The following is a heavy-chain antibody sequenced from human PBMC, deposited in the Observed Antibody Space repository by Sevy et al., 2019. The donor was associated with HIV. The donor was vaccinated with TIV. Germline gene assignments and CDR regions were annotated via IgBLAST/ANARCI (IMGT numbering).Heavy chain of an antibody. V-gene: IGHV4-30-4*01. CDR2: IYYSWST. D-gene: IGHD4-17*01. Sequence: SETLSLTCTVSGGSISNDDYYWSWIRQPPGKGLEWIGYIYYSWSTYYNTSLKSRVSISVDTSKNQFSLKLSSVTAADTAVYYCARDARGVTTSAFDIWGHGTMVTVSS. J-gene: IGHJ3*02. CDR3: ARDARGVTTSAFDI. CDR1: GGSISNDDYY.